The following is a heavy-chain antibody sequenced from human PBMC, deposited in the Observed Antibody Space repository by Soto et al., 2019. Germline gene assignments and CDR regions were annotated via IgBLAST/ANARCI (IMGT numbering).Heavy chain of an antibody. J-gene: IGHJ6*02. D-gene: IGHD2-2*01. CDR1: GGSFSGYY. CDR3: AVGVPAAVYYYYYGMDV. CDR2: INHSGST. V-gene: IGHV4-34*01. Sequence: SETLSLTCAVYGGSFSGYYWSWIRKPPGKGLEWIGEINHSGSTNYNPSLKSRVTISVDTSKNQFSLKLSSVTAADTAVYYCAVGVPAAVYYYYYGMDVWGQGTTVTVSS.